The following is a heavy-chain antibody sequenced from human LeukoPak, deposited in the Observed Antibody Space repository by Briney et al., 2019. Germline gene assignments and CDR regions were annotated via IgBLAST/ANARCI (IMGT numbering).Heavy chain of an antibody. Sequence: GGSLRLSCAASGFTFDDFAMHWVRQAPGKGLEWVSLISGDGGTTYYTDSVKGRFTISRDYSNSSLYLQMNSLRAEDSALYYCAKDRRGGQLWSQTDSWGQGTLVTVSS. CDR2: ISGDGGTT. CDR3: AKDRRGGQLWSQTDS. CDR1: GFTFDDFA. J-gene: IGHJ4*02. V-gene: IGHV3-43*02. D-gene: IGHD3-16*01.